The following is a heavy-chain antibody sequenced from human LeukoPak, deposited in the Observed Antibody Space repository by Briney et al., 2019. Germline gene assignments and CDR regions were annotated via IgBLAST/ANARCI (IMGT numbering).Heavy chain of an antibody. D-gene: IGHD3-22*01. CDR2: ISAYNGNT. CDR3: ARDDYDSSGYYQGGYYGMDV. CDR1: GYTFTSYG. V-gene: IGHV1-18*01. J-gene: IGHJ6*02. Sequence: VASVKVSCKASGYTFTSYGISWVRQAPGQGLEWMGWISAYNGNTNYAQKLQGRVTMTTDTSTSTAYMELRSLRSDDTAVYYCARDDYDSSGYYQGGYYGMDVWGQGTTVTVS.